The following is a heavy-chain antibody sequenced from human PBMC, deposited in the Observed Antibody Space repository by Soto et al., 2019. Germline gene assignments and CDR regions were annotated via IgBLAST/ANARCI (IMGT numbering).Heavy chain of an antibody. V-gene: IGHV1-2*04. Sequence: ASVKVSCKASGYVFTVYYMHWVRQAPGQGLEWMGWINPNSGGTNYAQKFQGWVTMTRDTSIRTAYMELSRMRSDDTAVYYCARDKIGYSYVSYYYYGMDVWGQGTTVTVSS. CDR2: INPNSGGT. CDR1: GYVFTVYY. CDR3: ARDKIGYSYVSYYYYGMDV. J-gene: IGHJ6*02. D-gene: IGHD5-18*01.